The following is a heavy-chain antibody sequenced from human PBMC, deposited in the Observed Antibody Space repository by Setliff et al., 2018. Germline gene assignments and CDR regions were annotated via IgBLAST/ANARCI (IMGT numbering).Heavy chain of an antibody. V-gene: IGHV3-7*03. Sequence: GGSLRLSCVAPGFTISNYWIAWVRQAPGKGLEWVADIRQDGTNKYYVDSVKGRFTISRDNAKNSLYLQMNSLRAEDTALYYCAREVWNIYDNDNSWSGYSDHWGQGTLVTVSS. D-gene: IGHD3-3*01. CDR2: IRQDGTNK. CDR1: GFTISNYW. CDR3: AREVWNIYDNDNSWSGYSDH. J-gene: IGHJ4*02.